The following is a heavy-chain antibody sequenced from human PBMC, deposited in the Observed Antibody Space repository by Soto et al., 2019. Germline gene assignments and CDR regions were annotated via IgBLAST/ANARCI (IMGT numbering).Heavy chain of an antibody. V-gene: IGHV3-48*03. CDR1: GFSFSDYE. CDR3: ARDTPPAALDY. CDR2: IARDGETT. D-gene: IGHD2-15*01. J-gene: IGHJ4*02. Sequence: GGSLRLSCEASGFSFSDYEMNWVRQFPGEGLEWVAYIARDGETTFYADSVEGRFVVSRDNAKNSMFLQMDRLTGDDTAVYFCARDTPPAALDYWGQGSLVTVFS.